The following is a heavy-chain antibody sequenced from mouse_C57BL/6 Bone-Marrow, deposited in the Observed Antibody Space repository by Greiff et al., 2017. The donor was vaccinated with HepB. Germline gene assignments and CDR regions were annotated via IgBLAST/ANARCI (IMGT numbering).Heavy chain of an antibody. CDR3: ARSDYYGSSYCYWYFDV. CDR1: GYTFTSYG. CDR2: IYPRSGNT. D-gene: IGHD1-1*01. J-gene: IGHJ1*03. V-gene: IGHV1-81*01. Sequence: VKLVESGAELARPGASVKLSCKASGYTFTSYGISWVKQRTGQGLEWIGEIYPRSGNTYYNEKFKGKATLTADKSSSTAYMELRSLTSEDSAVYFCARSDYYGSSYCYWYFDVWGTGTTVTVSS.